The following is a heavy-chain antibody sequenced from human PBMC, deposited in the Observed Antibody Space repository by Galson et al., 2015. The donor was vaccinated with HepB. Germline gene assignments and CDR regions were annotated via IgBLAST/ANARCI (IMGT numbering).Heavy chain of an antibody. CDR1: GYTDY. J-gene: IGHJ4*02. Sequence: SVKVSCKASGYTDYMHWVRQAPGQGLEWMGRINSNTGGTNSAQKFQGRVTMTRDTSIRTAYLDLSRLRSDDTAVYYCARGGSKAFEYWSQGTQVTVSS. CDR2: INSNTGGT. V-gene: IGHV1-2*06. CDR3: ARGGSKAFEY.